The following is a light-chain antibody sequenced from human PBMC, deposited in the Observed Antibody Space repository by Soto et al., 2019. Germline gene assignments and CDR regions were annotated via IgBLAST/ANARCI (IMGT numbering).Light chain of an antibody. CDR1: SSDICGYNY. J-gene: IGLJ1*01. Sequence: QSVLTQPASVSGSPGQSITISCAGTSSDICGYNYVSWYQQHPSKAPKVMIYEVSNRPSGVSNRFSGSNSGNTASLTIAVLKAEDEADYYCSSYASSSNLYVFGSGSKVTVL. CDR2: EVS. CDR3: SSYASSSNLYV. V-gene: IGLV2-14*01.